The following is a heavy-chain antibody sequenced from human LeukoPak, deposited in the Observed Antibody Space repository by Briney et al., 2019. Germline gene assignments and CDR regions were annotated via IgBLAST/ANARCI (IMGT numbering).Heavy chain of an antibody. D-gene: IGHD6-6*01. J-gene: IGHJ3*01. V-gene: IGHV3-15*01. CDR2: IKITTDGGPT. CDR1: GLTLSSYW. Sequence: GGSLRLSCAASGLTLSSYWMHWVRQTPGKGPEWVGRIKITTDGGPTDYAAPVKGRFTISRDDSKNTLYLQMNSLKTEDTAVYYCTARSSWGQGTMVTVSS. CDR3: TARSS.